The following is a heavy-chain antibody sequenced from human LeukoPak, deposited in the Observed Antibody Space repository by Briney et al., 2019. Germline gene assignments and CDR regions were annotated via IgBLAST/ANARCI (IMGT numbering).Heavy chain of an antibody. D-gene: IGHD3-16*01. CDR3: ARHYGP. J-gene: IGHJ5*02. Sequence: KPSGTLSLTCAVSGGSISSSYWWSWVRQPPGKGLEWIGSIYDSGSTYYNPSLKSRVTISVDTSKNQFSLKLNSVTAADTAVYYCARHYGPWGQGTLVTVSS. CDR2: IYDSGST. V-gene: IGHV4-4*02. CDR1: GGSISSSYW.